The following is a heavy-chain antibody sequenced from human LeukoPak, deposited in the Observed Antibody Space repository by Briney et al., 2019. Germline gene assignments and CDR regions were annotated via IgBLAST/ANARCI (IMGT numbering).Heavy chain of an antibody. V-gene: IGHV3-30-3*01. CDR1: GFTFSSYA. J-gene: IGHJ4*02. CDR3: ASFPYCGGDCYSFDY. CDR2: ISYDGSNK. D-gene: IGHD2-21*02. Sequence: GRSLRLSCAASGFTFSSYAMHWVRQAPGKGLEWVAVISYDGSNKYYADSVKGRFTISRDNSKNTLYLQMNSLRAEDTAVYYCASFPYCGGDCYSFDYWGQGTLVTVSS.